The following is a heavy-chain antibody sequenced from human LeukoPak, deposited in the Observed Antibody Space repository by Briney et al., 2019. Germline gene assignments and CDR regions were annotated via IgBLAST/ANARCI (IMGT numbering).Heavy chain of an antibody. D-gene: IGHD3-22*01. J-gene: IGHJ4*02. Sequence: GRSMRLSCAASGFTFSSHGMHWVRQAPGKGLEWVAFIRYDGSKKYYADSVKGRFTISRDNSKNTLDLQMNSLRAEDTAVYYCGKDRWYYDSSPADYWGQGTLVTVSS. CDR3: GKDRWYYDSSPADY. V-gene: IGHV3-30*02. CDR1: GFTFSSHG. CDR2: IRYDGSKK.